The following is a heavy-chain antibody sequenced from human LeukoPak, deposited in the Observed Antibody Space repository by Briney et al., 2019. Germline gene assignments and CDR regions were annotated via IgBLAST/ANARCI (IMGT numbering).Heavy chain of an antibody. V-gene: IGHV3-23*01. CDR3: AKDDYGGNYGEF. CDR2: ISGSGGRT. CDR1: GFTFSNYA. D-gene: IGHD4-23*01. J-gene: IGHJ4*02. Sequence: GGSLGLSCAASGFTFSNYAMTWVRQAPGKGLEWVSTISGSGGRTYYADSVKGRFTFSRDNSKNTLYLQMNSLRGEDTAVYYCAKDDYGGNYGEFWGQGTLVTVSS.